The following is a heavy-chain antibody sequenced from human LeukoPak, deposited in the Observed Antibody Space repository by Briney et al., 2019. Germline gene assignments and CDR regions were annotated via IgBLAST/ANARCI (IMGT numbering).Heavy chain of an antibody. Sequence: GGSLRLSCAASGFTFSSYAMHWVRQAPGKGLEWVAVISYDGSNKYYADSVKGRFTISRDNAKNSLFLQMNSLRAEDTAVYYCARGDRYSGSYPDYWGQGTLVTVSS. V-gene: IGHV3-30*04. CDR1: GFTFSSYA. D-gene: IGHD1-26*01. CDR2: ISYDGSNK. J-gene: IGHJ4*02. CDR3: ARGDRYSGSYPDY.